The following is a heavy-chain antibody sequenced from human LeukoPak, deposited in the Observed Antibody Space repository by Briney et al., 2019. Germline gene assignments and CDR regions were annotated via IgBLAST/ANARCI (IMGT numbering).Heavy chain of an antibody. J-gene: IGHJ4*02. CDR2: INSYSGET. D-gene: IGHD2-2*02. CDR1: GYTFTGYH. V-gene: IGHV1-2*02. CDR3: ARGPGSGCSSTSCYTIALDY. Sequence: ASVKVSCKASGYTFTGYHMHWVRQAPGQGLEWMGWINSYSGETNYAQKFQGRVTMARDTSISTAYVELSRLTSDDTAVYYCARGPGSGCSSTSCYTIALDYWGQGTLVTVSS.